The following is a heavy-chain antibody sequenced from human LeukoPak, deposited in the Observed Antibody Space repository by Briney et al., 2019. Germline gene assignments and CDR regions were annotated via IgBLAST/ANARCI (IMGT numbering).Heavy chain of an antibody. J-gene: IGHJ4*02. V-gene: IGHV4-31*03. Sequence: PSETLSLTCTVSGGSISSGGYYWSWIRQHPGKGLEWIGYIYYSGSTYYNPSLKSRVTISVDTSKNQFSLKLSSVTAADTAVYYCARSPPRGYASLDYRGQGTLVTVSS. D-gene: IGHD5-18*01. CDR1: GGSISSGGYY. CDR2: IYYSGST. CDR3: ARSPPRGYASLDY.